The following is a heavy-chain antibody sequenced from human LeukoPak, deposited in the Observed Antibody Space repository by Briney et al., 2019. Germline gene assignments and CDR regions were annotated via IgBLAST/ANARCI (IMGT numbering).Heavy chain of an antibody. J-gene: IGHJ4*02. CDR2: IYYSGST. D-gene: IGHD1-26*01. CDR3: ARVPANSGSYYFDY. CDR1: GVSISSSNSY. Sequence: PSETLSLTCTVSGVSISSSNSYWGWIRQPPGKGLEWIGSIYYSGSTYYNPSLKSRVTISVDTSKNQFSLKLSSVTAADTAVYYCARVPANSGSYYFDYWGQGTLVTVSS. V-gene: IGHV4-39*07.